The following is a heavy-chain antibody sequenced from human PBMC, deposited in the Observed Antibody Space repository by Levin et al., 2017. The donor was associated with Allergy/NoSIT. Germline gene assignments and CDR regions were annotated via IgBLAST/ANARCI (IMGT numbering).Heavy chain of an antibody. V-gene: IGHV3-9*01. CDR1: GFTFDDYA. Sequence: GGSLRLSCAASGFTFDDYAMHWVRQAPGKGLEWVSGISWNSGSIGYADSVKGRFTISRDNAKNSLYLQMNSLRAEDTALYYCAKASPEYYYGSGSLFSSYYYYMDVWGKGTTVTVSS. D-gene: IGHD3-10*01. CDR2: ISWNSGSI. CDR3: AKASPEYYYGSGSLFSSYYYYMDV. J-gene: IGHJ6*03.